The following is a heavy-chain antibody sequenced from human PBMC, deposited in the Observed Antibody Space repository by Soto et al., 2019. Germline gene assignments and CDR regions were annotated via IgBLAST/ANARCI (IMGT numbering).Heavy chain of an antibody. J-gene: IGHJ3*02. Sequence: SETLSLTCTVSGGSISSYYWSWIRQPPGKGLEWIGYIYYSGSTNYNPSLKSRVTISVDTSKNQFSLKLSSVTAADTAVYYCARGSGWVRSDAFDIWGQGTMVTVSS. CDR2: IYYSGST. CDR3: ARGSGWVRSDAFDI. CDR1: GGSISSYY. D-gene: IGHD6-19*01. V-gene: IGHV4-59*01.